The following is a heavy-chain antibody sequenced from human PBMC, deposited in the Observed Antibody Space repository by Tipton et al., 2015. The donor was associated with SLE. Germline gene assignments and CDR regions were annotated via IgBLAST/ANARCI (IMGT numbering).Heavy chain of an antibody. D-gene: IGHD3-16*01. J-gene: IGHJ6*02. Sequence: GSLRLSCAASGFTFSSYSMTWVRQAPGKALEWVSIISGGSDITNYADSVKGQFTISRDNSKNTLYLQMSSLSAEDTAIYYCAGRRLIIFGHGMDVWGQGTTVTVSS. CDR1: GFTFSSYS. CDR3: AGRRLIIFGHGMDV. V-gene: IGHV3-23*01. CDR2: ISGGSDIT.